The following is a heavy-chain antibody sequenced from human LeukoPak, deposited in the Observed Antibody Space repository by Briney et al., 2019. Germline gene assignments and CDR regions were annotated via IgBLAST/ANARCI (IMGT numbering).Heavy chain of an antibody. D-gene: IGHD6-19*01. CDR2: ISAYNGNT. Sequence: ASVKVSCKASGYTFTSYGISWVRQAPGQGLEWMGWISAYNGNTNYAQKLQGRVTMTTDTSTSTAYMELRSLRSDDTAVYYSARASQAVAGTDFDYWGQGTLVTVSS. CDR3: ARASQAVAGTDFDY. CDR1: GYTFTSYG. V-gene: IGHV1-18*01. J-gene: IGHJ4*02.